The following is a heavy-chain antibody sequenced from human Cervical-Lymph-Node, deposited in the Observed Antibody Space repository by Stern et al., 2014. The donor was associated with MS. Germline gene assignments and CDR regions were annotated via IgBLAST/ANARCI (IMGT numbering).Heavy chain of an antibody. CDR3: ARHGGSGYAFWFDP. V-gene: IGHV5-51*01. J-gene: IGHJ5*02. Sequence: VQLVQSGAELKKPGESLKISCQASGYTFNNYWIGWVRQMPGKGPEWMGIIYPGDSEANNSPAFQGPATMSAHKSPQTVYLQWSRLKASDTAMYYCARHGGSGYAFWFDPWGQGTLVTVSS. CDR1: GYTFNNYW. D-gene: IGHD3-22*01. CDR2: IYPGDSEA.